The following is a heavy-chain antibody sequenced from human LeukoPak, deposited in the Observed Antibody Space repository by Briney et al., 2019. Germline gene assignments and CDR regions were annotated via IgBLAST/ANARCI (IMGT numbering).Heavy chain of an antibody. D-gene: IGHD6-13*01. Sequence: GGSLRLSCAASGFTFSSYWMSWVRQAPGKGLEWVANIKQDGSEKYYVDSVKGRFTISRDNAKNSLYLQMNSLRAEDTAVYYCARVAAAGQHNWFDPWGQGTLVTVSS. CDR2: IKQDGSEK. J-gene: IGHJ5*02. CDR1: GFTFSSYW. CDR3: ARVAAAGQHNWFDP. V-gene: IGHV3-7*05.